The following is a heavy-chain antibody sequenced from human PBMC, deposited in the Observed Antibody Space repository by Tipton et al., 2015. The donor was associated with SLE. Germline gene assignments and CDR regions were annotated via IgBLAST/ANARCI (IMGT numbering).Heavy chain of an antibody. D-gene: IGHD1-26*01. CDR3: ARDLREWEPPRPHCFFYYGRAV. Sequence: QLVQSRAEVKKPGASGKDSCRASGYTFTNYCLHWVRQAPGQGLEWMGIINPNGDKTTYALKFQGRLTMTRDTSTSTVYMDVSSPRSEDTAGYYCARDLREWEPPRPHCFFYYGRAVWGQGTAVTVSS. J-gene: IGHJ6*02. CDR2: INPNGDKT. CDR1: GYTFTNYC. V-gene: IGHV1-46*01.